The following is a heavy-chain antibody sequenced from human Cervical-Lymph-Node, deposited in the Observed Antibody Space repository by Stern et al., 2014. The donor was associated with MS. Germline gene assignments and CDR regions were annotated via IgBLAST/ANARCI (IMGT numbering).Heavy chain of an antibody. Sequence: VQLVESGAEVKKPGESLTISCKGFGYSFNIYWIAWGRQRPGKGLEWMGIIYPADSDTGYSPSFPGQVTFSVDQSISTAYLQWSSLKPSDTATYFCARRGMDVWGQGTSVTVSS. CDR3: ARRGMDV. CDR1: GYSFNIYW. CDR2: IYPADSDT. V-gene: IGHV5-51*01. J-gene: IGHJ6*02.